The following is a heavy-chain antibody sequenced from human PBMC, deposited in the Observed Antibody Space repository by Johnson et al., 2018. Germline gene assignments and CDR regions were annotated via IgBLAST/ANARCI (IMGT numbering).Heavy chain of an antibody. D-gene: IGHD6-19*01. CDR1: GFPFSGPT. CDR2: IKTKADSHAT. J-gene: IGHJ4*02. CDR3: TRTWGGTDWYPEFDS. Sequence: VQLQESGGGLVQPGGSXKLSCAASGFPFSGPTMHWVRQASGNGLEWIGRIKTKADSHATAYAASVKGRFTISRDDSENMAHLQMDSLKTEDTAVYFCTRTWGGTDWYPEFDSWGQGTLVTVSS. V-gene: IGHV3-73*02.